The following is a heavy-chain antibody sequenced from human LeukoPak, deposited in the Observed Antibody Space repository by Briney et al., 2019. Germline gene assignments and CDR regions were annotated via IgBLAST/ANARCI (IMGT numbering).Heavy chain of an antibody. J-gene: IGHJ4*02. V-gene: IGHV4-39*07. Sequence: KSSETLSLTCTVSGGSISSSSYYWGWIRQPPGKGLEWIGSIYYSGSTYYNPSLKSRVTISVDMSKNQFSLKLSSVTAADTAVYYCARDGSGTENDYWGQGTLVTVSS. D-gene: IGHD3-10*01. CDR2: IYYSGST. CDR3: ARDGSGTENDY. CDR1: GGSISSSSYY.